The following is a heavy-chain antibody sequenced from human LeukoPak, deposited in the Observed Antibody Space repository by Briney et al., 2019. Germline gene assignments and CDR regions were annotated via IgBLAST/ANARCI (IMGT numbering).Heavy chain of an antibody. D-gene: IGHD5-24*01. Sequence: GGSLRLSCVASGFTFSSYWMHWVRQAPGKGLVWVSHINSDGSSTTYADSVKGRFTISRDNVKNTLYLQMNSLRAEDTAVYYCARDGLAAITFDYWGQGILVTVSS. CDR1: GFTFSSYW. CDR3: ARDGLAAITFDY. V-gene: IGHV3-74*01. CDR2: INSDGSST. J-gene: IGHJ4*02.